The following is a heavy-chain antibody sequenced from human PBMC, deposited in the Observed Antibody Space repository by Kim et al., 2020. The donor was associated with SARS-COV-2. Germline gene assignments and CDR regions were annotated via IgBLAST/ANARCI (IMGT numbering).Heavy chain of an antibody. CDR1: GYTITGSY. D-gene: IGHD1-26*01. J-gene: IGHJ4*02. V-gene: IGHV1-2*06. Sequence: ASVKVSCKGSGYTITGSYVHWVRQAPGQGLEWMGRINPNSAATDYAQRFQGRVTMTSDTSISTAYMELSSLSSDDTAFYYCARATRAWALPRLAYGGQGTLCTVSS. CDR3: ARATRAWALPRLAY. CDR2: INPNSAAT.